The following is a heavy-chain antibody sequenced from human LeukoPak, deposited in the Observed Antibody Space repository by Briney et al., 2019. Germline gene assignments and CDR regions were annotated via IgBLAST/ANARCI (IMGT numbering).Heavy chain of an antibody. CDR2: ISSSGSTI. V-gene: IGHV3-48*03. J-gene: IGHJ5*02. Sequence: GGSLRLSCAASGFTFSSYEMNWVRQAPGKGLEWVSYISSSGSTIYYADSVKGRFTISRDNAKNSLYLQMNSLRAEDTAVYYCAREDSSGPFDWFDPWGQGTLVTVSS. CDR1: GFTFSSYE. CDR3: AREDSSGPFDWFDP. D-gene: IGHD6-19*01.